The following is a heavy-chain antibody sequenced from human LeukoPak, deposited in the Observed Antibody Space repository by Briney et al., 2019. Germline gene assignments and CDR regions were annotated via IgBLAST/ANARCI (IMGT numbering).Heavy chain of an antibody. Sequence: GSLRLSCAASGFTFSNYWVHWVRQAPGKGLVWVSCIETNGRSAFYADSVKGRFTISRDNSKNTLYLQMNSLRAQDTAVYYCAKGVGYCSGGSCQQFDYWGQGTLVTVSS. D-gene: IGHD2-15*01. J-gene: IGHJ4*02. CDR1: GFTFSNYW. CDR3: AKGVGYCSGGSCQQFDY. V-gene: IGHV3-74*01. CDR2: IETNGRSA.